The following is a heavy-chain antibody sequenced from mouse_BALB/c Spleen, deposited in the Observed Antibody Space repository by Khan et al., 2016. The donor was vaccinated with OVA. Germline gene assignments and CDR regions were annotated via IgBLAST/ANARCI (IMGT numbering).Heavy chain of an antibody. CDR1: GFTFTDYS. V-gene: IGHV14-3*02. CDR3: ARIDA. CDR2: IDPGNGNT. D-gene: IGHD2-3*01. J-gene: IGHJ2*01. Sequence: VQLQQSGAELVKPGASVKLSCTASGFTFTDYSMHWMKQRPGQGLEWIGRIDPGNGNTKYDPKFKGKATITADTSSNTAYLQLSSLTSEDTAVCYGARIDAWGQGTTLTVSA.